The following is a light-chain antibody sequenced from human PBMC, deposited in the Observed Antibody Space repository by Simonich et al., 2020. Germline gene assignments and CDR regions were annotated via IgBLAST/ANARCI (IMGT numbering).Light chain of an antibody. CDR3: AAWDDSLNGPV. Sequence: QSALTQPASVSGSPGQSITISCTGTSSDVGSYNLVSWYQQHPGKAPKLLIYRNNQRPSGVPDRFSGSKSGTSASLAISGLQSEDEADYYCAAWDDSLNGPVFGGGTKLTVL. V-gene: IGLV2-14*02. CDR1: SSDVGSYNL. J-gene: IGLJ3*02. CDR2: RNN.